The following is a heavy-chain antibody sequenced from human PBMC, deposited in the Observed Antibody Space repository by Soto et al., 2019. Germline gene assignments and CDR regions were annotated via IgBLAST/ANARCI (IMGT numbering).Heavy chain of an antibody. CDR2: ISSSSSYI. V-gene: IGHV3-21*01. D-gene: IGHD3-10*01. Sequence: GGSLRLSCAASGFTFSSYSMDWVRQAPGKGLEWVSSISSSSSYIYYADSVKGRFTISRDNAKNSLYLQMNSLRAEDTAVYYCAKGFAAHRHQLAFWSQGTLDPGSS. CDR1: GFTFSSYS. CDR3: AKGFAAHRHQLAF. J-gene: IGHJ4*01.